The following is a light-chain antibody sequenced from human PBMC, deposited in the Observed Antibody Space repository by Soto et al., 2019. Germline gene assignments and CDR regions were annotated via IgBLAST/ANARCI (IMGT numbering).Light chain of an antibody. CDR2: DVS. CDR3: SSYTRSSTLV. Sequence: QSALTQPASVSGSPGQSITISCTGTSSDVGGYNYVSWYQQHPGKAPKLMIYDVSNRPSGVSNRFSGSKSGNTASLTISGLQAEDEADYYCSSYTRSSTLVFGGETKLTVL. CDR1: SSDVGGYNY. V-gene: IGLV2-14*01. J-gene: IGLJ2*01.